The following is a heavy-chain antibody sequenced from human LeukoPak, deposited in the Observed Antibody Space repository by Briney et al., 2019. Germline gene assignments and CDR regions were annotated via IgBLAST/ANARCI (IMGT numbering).Heavy chain of an antibody. CDR2: IIPILGIA. CDR3: ARDHNGYGDYVYYYYGMDV. J-gene: IGHJ6*02. Sequence: SVKVSCKASGYTFTSYAISWVRQAPGQGLEWMGRIIPILGIANYAQKFQGRVTITADKSTSTAYMELSSLRSEDTAVYYCARDHNGYGDYVYYYYGMDVWGQGTTVTVSS. CDR1: GYTFTSYA. D-gene: IGHD4-17*01. V-gene: IGHV1-69*04.